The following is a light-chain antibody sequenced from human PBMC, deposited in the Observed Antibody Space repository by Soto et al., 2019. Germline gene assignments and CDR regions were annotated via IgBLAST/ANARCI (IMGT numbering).Light chain of an antibody. J-gene: IGLJ1*01. V-gene: IGLV2-14*01. CDR1: SSDVGGYKF. CDR2: EVS. CDR3: CSYTSSSTYV. Sequence: QSALTQPASVSGSPGQSITISCTGTSSDVGGYKFVSWYQEHPGKAPKLMIYEVSNRPSGVSNRFSGSKSGNTASLTISGLQAEDEADYYCCSYTSSSTYVFGTGTKATVL.